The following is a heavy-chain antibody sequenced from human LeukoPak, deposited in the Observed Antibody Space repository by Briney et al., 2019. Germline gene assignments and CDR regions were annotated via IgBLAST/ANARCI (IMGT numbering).Heavy chain of an antibody. Sequence: GESLKISCKGSGYSITSYWIGWVRQMPGKGLEWTGIIYPGDSDTRYSPSFQGQVTISADKSISTAYLQWSSLKASDTAMYYCARKEGSSGFAGSVWGQGTLVTVSS. CDR1: GYSITSYW. J-gene: IGHJ4*02. CDR3: ARKEGSSGFAGSV. D-gene: IGHD6-19*01. CDR2: IYPGDSDT. V-gene: IGHV5-51*01.